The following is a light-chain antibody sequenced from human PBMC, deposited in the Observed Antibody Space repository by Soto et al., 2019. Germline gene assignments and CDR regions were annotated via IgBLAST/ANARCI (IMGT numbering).Light chain of an antibody. CDR3: QQYNSWPPA. Sequence: EVVMTQSPATLSVSPLERASLSFMASESVSRNLAWYQQKPGQAPRLLIYDASTRATGIPDRFSGGGSGTEFTLTISSLQSEDFVVYYCQQYNSWPPAFGQGTKVDIK. J-gene: IGKJ1*01. V-gene: IGKV3-15*01. CDR2: DAS. CDR1: ESVSRN.